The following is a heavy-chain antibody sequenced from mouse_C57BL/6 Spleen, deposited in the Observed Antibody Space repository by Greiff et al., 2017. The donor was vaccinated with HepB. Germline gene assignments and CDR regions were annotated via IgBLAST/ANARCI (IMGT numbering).Heavy chain of an antibody. CDR2: IWSGGST. CDR1: GFSLTSYG. Sequence: VKLVESGPGLVQPSQSLSITCTVSGFSLTSYGVHWVRQPPGKGLEWLGVIWSGGSTDYNAAFISRLSISKDNSKSQVFFKMNSLQADDTAIYYCAKLLRSTGYFDVWGTGTTVTVSS. J-gene: IGHJ1*03. V-gene: IGHV2-4*01. D-gene: IGHD1-1*01. CDR3: AKLLRSTGYFDV.